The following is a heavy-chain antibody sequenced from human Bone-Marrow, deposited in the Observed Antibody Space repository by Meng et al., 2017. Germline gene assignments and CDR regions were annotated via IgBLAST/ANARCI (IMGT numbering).Heavy chain of an antibody. CDR2: VSATGVST. J-gene: IGHJ4*02. D-gene: IGHD1-26*01. V-gene: IGHV3-23*01. CDR1: GFTFSNYA. CDR3: AKDRASGSYSYYFDY. Sequence: GGSLRLSCAASGFTFSNYAMSWVRQAPGKGLEWVSSVSATGVSTYYADSVKGRFTVSRDNSKNMLYLQVNTLRAEDTAIYYCAKDRASGSYSYYFDYWGQGNPVTGYS.